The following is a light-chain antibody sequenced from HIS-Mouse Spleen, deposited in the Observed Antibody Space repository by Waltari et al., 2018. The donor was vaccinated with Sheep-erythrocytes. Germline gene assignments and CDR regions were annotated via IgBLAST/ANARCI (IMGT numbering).Light chain of an antibody. CDR1: QGISSA. CDR2: DAS. J-gene: IGKJ1*01. CDR3: QQFNNYPRT. V-gene: IGKV1D-13*01. Sequence: AIQLTQSPSSLSASVGDRVTITCRASQGISSALAWYQQKPGKAPKLLIYDASSLESGVPSRLSGSGSGTYFTLTISSLQPEDFATYYCQQFNNYPRTFGQGTKVEIK.